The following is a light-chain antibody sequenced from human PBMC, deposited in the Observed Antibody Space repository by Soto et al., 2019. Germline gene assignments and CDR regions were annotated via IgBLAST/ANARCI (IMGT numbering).Light chain of an antibody. V-gene: IGLV2-8*01. CDR1: SSDVGGHNY. CDR3: SSYGGSSNYV. J-gene: IGLJ1*01. Sequence: QSVLTQPPSASGAPGQSVTISCTGTSSDVGGHNYVSWYQQHPGKAPKLIIYEVTKRPSGVPDRFSGSKSGNTASLTVSGLQADDEADYYCSSYGGSSNYVFGTGTKVTVL. CDR2: EVT.